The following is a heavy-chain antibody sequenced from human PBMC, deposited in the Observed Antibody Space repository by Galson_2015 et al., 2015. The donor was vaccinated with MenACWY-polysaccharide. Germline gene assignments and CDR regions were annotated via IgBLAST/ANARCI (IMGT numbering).Heavy chain of an antibody. V-gene: IGHV3-48*02. D-gene: IGHD1-1*01. CDR1: GFAFSGYS. J-gene: IGHJ3*02. Sequence: SLRLSCAASGFAFSGYSLNWVRQTPGKGLEWVSYISASSSAIYNADSVKGRFTISRDNAKKTLHLQMNSLRDEDTAVYYCALYNWNDKGGALDIWGRGTMVTVSS. CDR3: ALYNWNDKGGALDI. CDR2: ISASSSAI.